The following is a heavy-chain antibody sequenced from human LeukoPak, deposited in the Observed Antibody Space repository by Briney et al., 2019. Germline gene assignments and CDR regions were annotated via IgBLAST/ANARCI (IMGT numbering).Heavy chain of an antibody. V-gene: IGHV4-4*09. CDR2: IYTSGST. CDR1: GGSISSYY. D-gene: IGHD6-13*01. CDR3: ARQYSSSWYSDY. Sequence: SETLSLTCTVSGGSISSYYWSWIRQPPGKGLEWIGYIYTSGSTNYNPSLKSRVTISVDTSKNQFSLKLSSVTAADTAVYYCARQYSSSWYSDYWGQGTLVTVSS. J-gene: IGHJ4*02.